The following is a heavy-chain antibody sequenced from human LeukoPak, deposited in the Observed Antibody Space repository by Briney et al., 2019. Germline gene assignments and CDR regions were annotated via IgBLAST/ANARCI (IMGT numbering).Heavy chain of an antibody. D-gene: IGHD6-13*01. CDR1: GYTFSNYA. CDR3: AKAPGLYSSTWYVLAY. V-gene: IGHV3-23*01. J-gene: IGHJ4*02. CDR2: ISGSGDST. Sequence: PGGSLRLSCEASGYTFSNYAMSWVRQAPGKGLEWVSAISGSGDSTYYTDSVKGRFTISRDNSKNTLYLQMNSLRAEDTAKYHCAKAPGLYSSTWYVLAYWGQGTLVTVPS.